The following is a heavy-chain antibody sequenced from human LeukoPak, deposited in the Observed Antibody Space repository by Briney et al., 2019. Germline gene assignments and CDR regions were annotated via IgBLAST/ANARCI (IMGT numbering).Heavy chain of an antibody. CDR2: IWYDGSNK. Sequence: GGSLRLSCAASGFTFSSYGMQWVRQAPGKGLDWVAGIWYDGSNKNYADSVKGRFTISRDNSKNTLFLQMDSLRAEDTAVYCCGRVYCGVNSYSPPLPDYWGQGTLVTVSA. CDR3: GRVYCGVNSYSPPLPDY. D-gene: IGHD2-21*02. J-gene: IGHJ4*02. V-gene: IGHV3-33*01. CDR1: GFTFSSYG.